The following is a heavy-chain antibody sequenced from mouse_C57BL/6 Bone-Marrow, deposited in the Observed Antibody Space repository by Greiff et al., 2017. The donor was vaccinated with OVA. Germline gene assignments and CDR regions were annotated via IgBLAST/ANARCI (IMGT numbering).Heavy chain of an antibody. V-gene: IGHV1-61*01. Sequence: QVQLQQPGAELVRPGSSVKLSCKASGYTFTSYWMDWVKQRPGQGLEWIGNIYPSDSETHYNQKFKDKATLTVDKSSSTAYMQLSSLTSEDSAVYYCARRELGRRFACWGQGALVTVSA. D-gene: IGHD4-1*01. J-gene: IGHJ3*01. CDR1: GYTFTSYW. CDR3: ARRELGRRFAC. CDR2: IYPSDSET.